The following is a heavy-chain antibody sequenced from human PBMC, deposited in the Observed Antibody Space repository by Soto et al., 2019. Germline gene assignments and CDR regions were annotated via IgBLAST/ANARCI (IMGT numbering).Heavy chain of an antibody. CDR1: GFTFSSYA. D-gene: IGHD3-16*02. CDR3: AKSSGPRLSFGMDV. V-gene: IGHV3-30-3*02. Sequence: PGGSLRLSCAASGFTFSSYAMHWVRQAPGKGLEWVAVISYDGSNKYYADSVKGRFTISRDNSKNTLYLQMNSLRAEDTAVYYCAKSSGPRLSFGMDVWGQGTTVTVSS. J-gene: IGHJ6*02. CDR2: ISYDGSNK.